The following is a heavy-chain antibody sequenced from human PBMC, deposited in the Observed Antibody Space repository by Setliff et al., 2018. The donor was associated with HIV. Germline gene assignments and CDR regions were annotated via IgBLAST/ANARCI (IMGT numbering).Heavy chain of an antibody. V-gene: IGHV4-34*01. Sequence: SETLSLTCAVYGGSFSGYYWSWIRQPPGKGLEWIGEVNHSGSTNFNPSLKSRVTISVDTSKNQFSLKLSSVTAADTAVYYCARGGLTAAGTLLLVGYFDYWGQGTLVTVSS. CDR2: VNHSGST. CDR1: GGSFSGYY. D-gene: IGHD6-13*01. CDR3: ARGGLTAAGTLLLVGYFDY. J-gene: IGHJ4*02.